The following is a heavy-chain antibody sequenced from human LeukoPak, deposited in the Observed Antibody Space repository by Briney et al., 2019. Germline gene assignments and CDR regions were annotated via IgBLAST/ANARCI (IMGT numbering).Heavy chain of an antibody. Sequence: PGSSVKVSCKASGGTFSSYAISWVRQAPGQGLEWMGGIIPIFGTANYAQKFQGRVTITADESTSTAYMELSSLRSEDTAVYYCANCGYSYGGWFDPWGQGTLVTVSS. CDR1: GGTFSSYA. D-gene: IGHD5-18*01. CDR3: ANCGYSYGGWFDP. J-gene: IGHJ5*02. CDR2: IIPIFGTA. V-gene: IGHV1-69*01.